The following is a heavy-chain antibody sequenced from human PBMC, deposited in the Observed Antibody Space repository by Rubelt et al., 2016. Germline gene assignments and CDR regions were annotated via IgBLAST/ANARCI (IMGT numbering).Heavy chain of an antibody. D-gene: IGHD5-12*01. Sequence: EVQLVESGGGLVQPGRSLRLSCAASRFTFDDYAMHWVRQAPGKGLEWVSGISWNSGSINYADSVKGRFTISRDNSKNTLFLLMNSLRAEATALYYWARVGGYNSGLDNWGEGTLVTVSS. CDR3: ARVGGYNSGLDN. V-gene: IGHV3-9*01. J-gene: IGHJ4*02. CDR1: RFTFDDYA. CDR2: ISWNSGSI.